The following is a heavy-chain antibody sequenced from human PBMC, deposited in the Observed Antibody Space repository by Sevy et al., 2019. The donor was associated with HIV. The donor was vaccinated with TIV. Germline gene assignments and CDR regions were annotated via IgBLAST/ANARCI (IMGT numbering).Heavy chain of an antibody. CDR3: ASSTLYGFYYFDY. J-gene: IGHJ4*02. CDR2: IYYSGRA. V-gene: IGHV4-39*01. Sequence: SETLSLTCTVSGCSISSSSYYWGWIRQPKGKGMEWTGSIYYSGRAYYNTSLKSQVTISVNTSKNQFSLKLSSVTAADTAVYYCASSTLYGFYYFDYWGQGTLVTVSS. D-gene: IGHD3-10*01. CDR1: GCSISSSSYY.